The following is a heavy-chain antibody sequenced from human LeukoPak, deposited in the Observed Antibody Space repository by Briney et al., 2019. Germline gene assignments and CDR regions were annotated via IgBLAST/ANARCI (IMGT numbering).Heavy chain of an antibody. Sequence: SETLSLTCTVSGGSISSSSYYWGWIRQPPGKGLEWIGSIYYSGSTYYNPSLKSRVTISVDTSKNHFSLKLSSVTAADTAVYYCARLDYGDVGAFDIWGQGTMVTVSS. D-gene: IGHD4-17*01. V-gene: IGHV4-39*02. J-gene: IGHJ3*02. CDR3: ARLDYGDVGAFDI. CDR1: GGSISSSSYY. CDR2: IYYSGST.